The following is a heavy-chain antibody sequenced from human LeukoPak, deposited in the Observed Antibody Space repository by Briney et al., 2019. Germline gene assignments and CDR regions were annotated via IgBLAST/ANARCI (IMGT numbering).Heavy chain of an antibody. Sequence: TSETLSLTCTVSGGSISSGGYYWSWIRQHPGKGLEWIVYIYYSGSTYYNPSLKSRVTISVDTSKNQFSLKLSSVTAADTAVYYCARSYYDFWSDTSPDAFDIWGQGTMVTVSS. CDR2: IYYSGST. CDR3: ARSYYDFWSDTSPDAFDI. V-gene: IGHV4-31*03. J-gene: IGHJ3*02. D-gene: IGHD3-3*01. CDR1: GGSISSGGYY.